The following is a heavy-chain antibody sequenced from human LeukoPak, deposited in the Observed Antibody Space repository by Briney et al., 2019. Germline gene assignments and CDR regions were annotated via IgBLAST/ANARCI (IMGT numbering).Heavy chain of an antibody. V-gene: IGHV4-34*01. CDR3: ARGRYYYGSGSFFDY. Sequence: ASETLSLTCAVYGGSFSGYYWSWIRQPPGKGLEWIGEINHSGSTNYNPSLKSRVTISVDTPKNQFSLKLSSVTAADTAVYYCARGRYYYGSGSFFDYWGQGTLVTVSS. CDR2: INHSGST. J-gene: IGHJ4*02. CDR1: GGSFSGYY. D-gene: IGHD3-10*01.